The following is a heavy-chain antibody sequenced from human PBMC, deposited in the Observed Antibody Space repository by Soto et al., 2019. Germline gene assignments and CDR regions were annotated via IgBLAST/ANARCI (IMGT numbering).Heavy chain of an antibody. V-gene: IGHV1-8*01. CDR3: ARGGDQAPYYYYYYMDV. Sequence: ASVKVSCKASGYTFTSYDINWVRQATGQGLEWMGWMNPNSGNTGYAQKFQGRVTMTRNTSISTAYMELSSLRSEDTAVYYCARGGDQAPYYYYYYMDVWGKGTTVTVSS. CDR2: MNPNSGNT. CDR1: GYTFTSYD. J-gene: IGHJ6*03. D-gene: IGHD3-10*01.